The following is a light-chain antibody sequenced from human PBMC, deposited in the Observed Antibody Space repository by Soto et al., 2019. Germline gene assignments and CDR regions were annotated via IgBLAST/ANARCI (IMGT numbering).Light chain of an antibody. CDR3: SSYTSKSSLI. J-gene: IGLJ2*01. Sequence: QSALAQPPSASGSPGQSVTISCTGSGSDIGAYNLVSWYQQHPGRAPQLIIYEVRNRPSGISFRFSGSKSGNTASLTISGLQAEDEADYYCSSYTSKSSLIFGGGTKVTVL. CDR1: GSDIGAYNL. CDR2: EVR. V-gene: IGLV2-14*01.